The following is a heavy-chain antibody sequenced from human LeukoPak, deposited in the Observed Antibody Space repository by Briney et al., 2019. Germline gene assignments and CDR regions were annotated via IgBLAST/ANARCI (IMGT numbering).Heavy chain of an antibody. CDR3: ARDRYGGATTDYFDY. CDR1: GFTFSSCW. V-gene: IGHV3-7*01. Sequence: GGSLRLSCAASGFTFSSCWMSWVRQAPGKGLEWVANIKQDGSEKYYLDSVKGRFTISRDNAKNSLYLQMNSLRAEDTAVYYCARDRYGGATTDYFDYWGQGTLVTVSS. CDR2: IKQDGSEK. D-gene: IGHD1-26*01. J-gene: IGHJ4*02.